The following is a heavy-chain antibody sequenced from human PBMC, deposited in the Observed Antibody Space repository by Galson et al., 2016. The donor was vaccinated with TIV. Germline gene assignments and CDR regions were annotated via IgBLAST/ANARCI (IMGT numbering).Heavy chain of an antibody. D-gene: IGHD1-1*01. CDR2: INWNGGCT. CDR3: VRDYQLADY. Sequence: SLRHSCAASGFTFDDYGMSWVRQAPGKGLEWISGINWNGGCTGYADSVQGRFTISRDEAKYSLYFQMNGLIAEDTAFYYCVRDYQLADYWGQGTLVIVSS. J-gene: IGHJ4*02. CDR1: GFTFDDYG. V-gene: IGHV3-20*04.